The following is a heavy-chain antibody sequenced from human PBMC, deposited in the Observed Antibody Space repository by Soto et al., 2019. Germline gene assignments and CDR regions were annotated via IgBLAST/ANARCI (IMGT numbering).Heavy chain of an antibody. Sequence: GGSLRLSCSASGFTFSSYAMHWVRQAPGKGLEYVSAISSNGGSTYYADSVKGRFTISRDNSKNTLYLQMNSLRAEDTAVYYCAKKSLGTYFDYWGQGTLVTVSS. CDR2: ISSNGGST. V-gene: IGHV3-64*04. CDR1: GFTFSSYA. D-gene: IGHD7-27*01. CDR3: AKKSLGTYFDY. J-gene: IGHJ4*02.